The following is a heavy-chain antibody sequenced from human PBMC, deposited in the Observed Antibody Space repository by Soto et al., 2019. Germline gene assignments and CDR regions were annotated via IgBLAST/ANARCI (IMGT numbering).Heavy chain of an antibody. D-gene: IGHD3-22*01. CDR2: INAGYGNT. CDR1: GYTFSSYA. CDR3: ARIVYDSSGYNRYFDY. V-gene: IGHV1-3*05. J-gene: IGHJ4*02. Sequence: QVQLVQSGAEEKKPGASVRVSCTASGYTFSSYAIHWVRQAPGQRLEWMGWINAGYGNTKYSQKFQGRLTITRDTSASTVYMELSSLRSEDTVVYYCARIVYDSSGYNRYFDYWGQGTLVTVSS.